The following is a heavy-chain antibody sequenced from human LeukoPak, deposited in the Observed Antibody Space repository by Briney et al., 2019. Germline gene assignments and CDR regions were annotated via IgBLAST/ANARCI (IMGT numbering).Heavy chain of an antibody. CDR2: INHSGST. V-gene: IGHV4-34*01. CDR1: GGPFSGYY. Sequence: SETLSLTCAVYGGPFSGYYWSWIRQPPGKGLEWIGEINHSGSTNYNPSLKSRVTISVDTSKNQFSLKLSSVTAADTAAYYCARGPQAARPLDYWGQGTLVTVSS. CDR3: ARGPQAARPLDY. D-gene: IGHD6-6*01. J-gene: IGHJ4*02.